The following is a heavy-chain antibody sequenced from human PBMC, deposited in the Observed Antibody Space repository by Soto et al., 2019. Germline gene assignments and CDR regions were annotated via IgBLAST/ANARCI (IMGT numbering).Heavy chain of an antibody. J-gene: IGHJ5*02. CDR2: IYYSGST. V-gene: IGHV4-59*12. Sequence: PSETLSLTCTVSGGSISNNYWSWIRQPPGKGLEWIGYIYYSGSTYYNPSLKSRVTISVDRSKNQFSLKLSSVTTADTAVYYCARVPDRWGQGTLVTVSS. D-gene: IGHD2-2*01. CDR3: ARVPDR. CDR1: GGSISNNY.